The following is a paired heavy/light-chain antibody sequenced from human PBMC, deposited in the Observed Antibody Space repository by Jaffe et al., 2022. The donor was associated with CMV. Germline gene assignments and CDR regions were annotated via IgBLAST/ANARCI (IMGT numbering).Light chain of an antibody. Sequence: QLVLTQSPSASASLGASVKLTCTLSSGHNTYAIAWHQQQPEKGPRFLMKISTDGSHIKGDGIPDRFSGSSSGPERYLTISSLQSEDEADYYCQTWGTGIQVFGGGTKLTVL. CDR3: QTWGTGIQV. V-gene: IGLV4-69*01. CDR1: SGHNTYA. CDR2: ISTDGSH. J-gene: IGLJ3*02.
Heavy chain of an antibody. Sequence: EVQLVQSGAEVKKPGESLKISCKGSGYSFTTYWISWVRQMPGKGLEWMGRIDPSDSYSNYNPSFQGHVTISTDTSISTAYLQWSSLKASDSAMYYCARHVYGDYVDSWGQGSLVSVSS. J-gene: IGHJ4*02. CDR2: IDPSDSYS. CDR1: GYSFTTYW. D-gene: IGHD4-17*01. V-gene: IGHV5-10-1*03. CDR3: ARHVYGDYVDS.